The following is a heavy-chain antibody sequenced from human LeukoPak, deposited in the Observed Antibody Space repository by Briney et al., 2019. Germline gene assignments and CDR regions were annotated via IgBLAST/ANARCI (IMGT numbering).Heavy chain of an antibody. V-gene: IGHV4-4*02. D-gene: IGHD1-1*01. J-gene: IGHJ5*02. CDR3: ARGGQIVATTGFNWLDP. CDR2: IFHGGST. CDR1: GGSISSSHW. Sequence: SETLSLTCGVSGGSISSSHWWSWVRQSPGQGLEWIGEIFHGGSTNYNPSLKNRVTISIDKSKNQFSLKLTSVTAADTAVYYCARGGQIVATTGFNWLDPWGLGTLVTVSS.